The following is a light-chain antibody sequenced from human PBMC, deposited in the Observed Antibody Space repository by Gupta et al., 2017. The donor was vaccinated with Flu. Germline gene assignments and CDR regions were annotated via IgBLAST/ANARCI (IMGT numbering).Light chain of an antibody. CDR3: MQALQTWT. CDR1: QSLLHSNGYNY. V-gene: IGKV2-28*01. CDR2: LGS. J-gene: IGKJ1*01. Sequence: DIVMTQSPLPLPVPPGEPASISCRSSQSLLHSNGYNYLDWYLQKPGQSPQLLIYLGSHRASGVPDRFSGSGSGTDFTLKISRVEAEDVGVYYCMQALQTWTFGQGTKVEIK.